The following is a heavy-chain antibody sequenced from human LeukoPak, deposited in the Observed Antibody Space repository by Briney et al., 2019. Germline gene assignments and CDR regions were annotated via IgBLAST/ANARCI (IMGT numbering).Heavy chain of an antibody. Sequence: GSLRLSCAASGFTFSSYGMHWVRQAPGKGLEWVAVIWYDGSNKYYADSVKGRFTISRDNSKNTLYLQMNSLRAEDTAVYYCARGYYGDYRIDYWGQGTLVTVSS. D-gene: IGHD4-17*01. V-gene: IGHV3-33*01. J-gene: IGHJ4*02. CDR3: ARGYYGDYRIDY. CDR1: GFTFSSYG. CDR2: IWYDGSNK.